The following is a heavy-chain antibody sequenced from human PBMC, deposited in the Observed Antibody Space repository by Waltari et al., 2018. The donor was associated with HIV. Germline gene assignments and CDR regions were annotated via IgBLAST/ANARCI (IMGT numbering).Heavy chain of an antibody. D-gene: IGHD5-18*01. J-gene: IGHJ4*02. V-gene: IGHV4-59*02. CDR2: TYNSGST. CDR3: AKVGVDGYSYGVVAY. Sequence: QVQLQESGPGLVKPSETLSPTCSVSGGPVSSPYWSWLRQPPGKGLEWIGYTYNSGSTNYSPSLKSRVTISVDTSTNQLSLRLTSVTAADSAVYYCAKVGVDGYSYGVVAYWGQGTLVTVSS. CDR1: GGPVSSPY.